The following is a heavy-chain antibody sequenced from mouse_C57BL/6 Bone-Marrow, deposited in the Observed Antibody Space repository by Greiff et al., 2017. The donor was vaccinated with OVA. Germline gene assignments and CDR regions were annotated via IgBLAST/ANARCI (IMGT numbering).Heavy chain of an antibody. V-gene: IGHV1-39*01. CDR3: ALYGSSFYYYAMDY. J-gene: IGHJ4*01. Sequence: LVESGPELVKPGASVKISCKASGYSFTDYNMNWVKQSNGKSLEWIGVINPNYGTTSYNQKFKGKATLTVDQSSSTAYMQLNSLTSEDSAVYYCALYGSSFYYYAMDYWGQGTSVTVSS. D-gene: IGHD1-1*01. CDR2: INPNYGTT. CDR1: GYSFTDYN.